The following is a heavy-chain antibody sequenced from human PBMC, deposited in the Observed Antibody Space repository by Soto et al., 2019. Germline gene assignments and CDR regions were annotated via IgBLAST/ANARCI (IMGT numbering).Heavy chain of an antibody. CDR3: ARAPLESCSGGSCYGLFGY. CDR1: GGTFSSYA. J-gene: IGHJ4*02. V-gene: IGHV1-69*06. CDR2: IIPIFSTA. Sequence: SVKVSCKASGGTFSSYAISWVRQAPGQGLEWMGGIIPIFSTANYAQKFQGRVTITADKSTSTAYMELSSLRSEDTAVYYCARAPLESCSGGSCYGLFGYWGQGTLVTVSS. D-gene: IGHD2-15*01.